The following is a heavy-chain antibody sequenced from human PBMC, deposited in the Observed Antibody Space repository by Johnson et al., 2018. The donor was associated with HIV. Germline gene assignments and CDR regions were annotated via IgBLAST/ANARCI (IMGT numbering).Heavy chain of an antibody. V-gene: IGHV3-30*03. CDR3: ARGTTGQYHYDAFDI. J-gene: IGHJ3*02. D-gene: IGHD1-14*01. CDR1: GFTLSTYA. Sequence: QVQLVESGGGLVQPGGSPRLSCAASGFTLSTYAMHWVRQAPGKGLEWVAVISSDGSNKYYVDSAKGRFTISRDNSRNTLYLQMNSLRVEDTAVYYCARGTTGQYHYDAFDIWGQGTMVTVSS. CDR2: ISSDGSNK.